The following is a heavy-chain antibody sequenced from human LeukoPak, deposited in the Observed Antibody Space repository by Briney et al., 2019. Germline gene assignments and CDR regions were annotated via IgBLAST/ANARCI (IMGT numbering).Heavy chain of an antibody. CDR3: ARDRSWCCNHFDY. CDR2: ISYDGSNK. Sequence: GGSLRLSCAASGFTFSSYAMHWVRQAPGKGLEWVAVISYDGSNKYYADSVKGRFTISRDNSKNTLHLQMNSLRAEDTAVYYCARDRSWCCNHFDYWGQGTLVTVSS. V-gene: IGHV3-30*04. J-gene: IGHJ4*02. D-gene: IGHD2-8*02. CDR1: GFTFSSYA.